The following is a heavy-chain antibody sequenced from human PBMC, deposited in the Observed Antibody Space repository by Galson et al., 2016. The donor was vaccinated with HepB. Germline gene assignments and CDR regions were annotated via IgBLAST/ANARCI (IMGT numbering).Heavy chain of an antibody. CDR2: IWYDETNK. CDR3: ARDDNDDRNAFDI. V-gene: IGHV3-33*01. D-gene: IGHD1-1*01. Sequence: SLRLSCAASGFTFTSYGMHWVRQAPGKRLQWVATIWYDETNKYYTDSVKGRFTISRDDSKNTVYLQMNSLRVEDTAVYYCARDDNDDRNAFDIWGQGTMVTVSS. J-gene: IGHJ3*02. CDR1: GFTFTSYG.